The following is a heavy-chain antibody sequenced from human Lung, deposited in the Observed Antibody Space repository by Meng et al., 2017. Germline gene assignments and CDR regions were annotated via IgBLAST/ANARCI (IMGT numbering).Heavy chain of an antibody. CDR1: CASSSSRNC. CDR3: VRGGQDQAYYDFWSGPFDP. V-gene: IGHV4-4*02. D-gene: IGHD3-3*01. CDR2: IYHSRRT. Sequence: VTPTGPLPLTCAVFCASSSSRNCGSWVRQPPGKRLELRGDIYHSRRTNYNPSLESRVTISLDKSQNHFSLKVKSVTAADTAVYYCVRGGQDQAYYDFWSGPFDPWGQGTLVTVSS. J-gene: IGHJ5*02.